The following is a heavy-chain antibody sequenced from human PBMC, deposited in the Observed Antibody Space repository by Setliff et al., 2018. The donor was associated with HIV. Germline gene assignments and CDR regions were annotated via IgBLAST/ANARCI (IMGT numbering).Heavy chain of an antibody. J-gene: IGHJ4*02. D-gene: IGHD6-6*01. CDR1: GFTVSDTH. CDR2: INNDTTTT. CDR3: AMFSSSSG. V-gene: IGHV3-74*01. Sequence: PGGSLRLSCAASGFTVSDTHMTWVRQAPGQGLVWVSGINNDTTTTTYADSVKGRFSISRDNAKNTLYLQMNGLRGDDTAVYYCAMFSSSSGWGQGTQVTVSS.